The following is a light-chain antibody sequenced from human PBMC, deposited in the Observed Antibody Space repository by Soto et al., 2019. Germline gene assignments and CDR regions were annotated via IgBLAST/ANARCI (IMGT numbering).Light chain of an antibody. V-gene: IGKV3-11*01. Sequence: EIVLTQSPATLSLSPGERATLSCRASQSVTRYLAWYQQKPGQTPRLLIYDASNRAPGIPARFRGSGSGTDFTLTISSLEPEDFAVYYCQQRGSWPLTFGGGTKVEIK. CDR1: QSVTRY. CDR3: QQRGSWPLT. J-gene: IGKJ4*01. CDR2: DAS.